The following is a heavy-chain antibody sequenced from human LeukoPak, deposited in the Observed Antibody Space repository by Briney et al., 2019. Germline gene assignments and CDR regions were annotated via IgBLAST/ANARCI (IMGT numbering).Heavy chain of an antibody. CDR1: GGSISSYD. Sequence: SETLSLTCTVSGGSISSYDWSWIRQPAGKGLEWIGRIYTSGSTNYNPSLKSRVTMSVDTSKNQFSLKLSSVTAADTAVYYCARASGSYPAYYFDYWGQGTLVTVSS. CDR3: ARASGSYPAYYFDY. D-gene: IGHD1-26*01. V-gene: IGHV4-4*07. CDR2: IYTSGST. J-gene: IGHJ4*02.